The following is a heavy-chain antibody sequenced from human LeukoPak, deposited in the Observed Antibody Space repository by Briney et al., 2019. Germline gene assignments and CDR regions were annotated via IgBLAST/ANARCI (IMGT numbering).Heavy chain of an antibody. CDR1: GFMFSNYA. CDR2: ISDSRGGT. CDR3: AKDSGPGSYYPTGDEY. V-gene: IGHV3-23*01. Sequence: PGGSLRLSCAASGFMFSNYAMTWVRQAPERGLKWVSSISDSRGGTHYEDSVKGRFTISRDNSKNTLYLQMNSLRAEDTAVYYCAKDSGPGSYYPTGDEYWGQGILVSVSS. D-gene: IGHD3-10*01. J-gene: IGHJ4*02.